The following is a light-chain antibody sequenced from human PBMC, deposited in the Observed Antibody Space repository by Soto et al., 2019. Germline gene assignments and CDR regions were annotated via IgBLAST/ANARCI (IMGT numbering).Light chain of an antibody. V-gene: IGLV2-14*01. Sequence: QSALTQPASVSGSPGQSIAISCTGTSSDVGAYESVSWYQQYPGRAPKLMIYEVSNRPSGVSNRFSGSKSGNTASLTISGLQAEDEADYYCSSYTSSSTPLYVFGTGTKLTVL. CDR1: SSDVGAYES. CDR3: SSYTSSSTPLYV. J-gene: IGLJ1*01. CDR2: EVS.